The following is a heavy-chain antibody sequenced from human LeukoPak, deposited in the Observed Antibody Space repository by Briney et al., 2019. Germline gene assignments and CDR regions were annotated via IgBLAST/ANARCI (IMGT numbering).Heavy chain of an antibody. CDR3: ARMGSGRYYYYYYMDF. J-gene: IGHJ6*03. D-gene: IGHD3-10*01. V-gene: IGHV4-59*01. Sequence: PSETLSLTCTVSGGSISSYYWSWIRQPPGKGLEWIGYIYYSGSTNYNPSLKSRVTISVDTSKNQFFLKLSSVTAADTAVYYCARMGSGRYYYYYYMDFWGRGTTVTISS. CDR2: IYYSGST. CDR1: GGSISSYY.